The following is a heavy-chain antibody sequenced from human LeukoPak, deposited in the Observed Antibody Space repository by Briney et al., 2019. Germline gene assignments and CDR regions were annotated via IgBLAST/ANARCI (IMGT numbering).Heavy chain of an antibody. V-gene: IGHV4-34*01. CDR3: ARGQQWLPYYFDY. CDR2: INHSGST. Sequence: SETLSLTCAVYGGSFSGYYWSWIRQPPGKGLEWIGEINHSGSTNYNPSLKSRVTISVDTSKNQFSLKLSSVTAADTAVYYCARGQQWLPYYFDYWGQGTLVTVSS. D-gene: IGHD6-19*01. CDR1: GGSFSGYY. J-gene: IGHJ4*02.